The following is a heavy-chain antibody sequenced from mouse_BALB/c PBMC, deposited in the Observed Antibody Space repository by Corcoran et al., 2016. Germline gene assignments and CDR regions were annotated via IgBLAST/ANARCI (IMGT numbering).Heavy chain of an antibody. Sequence: EVQLQQSGPELVKPGASVKISCKASGYSFTGYYMHWVKQSHVKSLEWIGRINPYNGATSYNQNFKDKASLTVDKSSSTAYMELHSLTSEDSAVYYGARSGIYDGYHYFDYWGQGTTLTVSS. J-gene: IGHJ2*01. D-gene: IGHD2-3*01. CDR1: GYSFTGYY. CDR2: INPYNGAT. CDR3: ARSGIYDGYHYFDY. V-gene: IGHV1-26*01.